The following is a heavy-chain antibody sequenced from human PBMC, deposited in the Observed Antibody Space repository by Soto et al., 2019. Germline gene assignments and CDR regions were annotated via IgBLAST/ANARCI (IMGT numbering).Heavy chain of an antibody. D-gene: IGHD6-13*01. CDR1: GYSFTSYW. CDR2: IDPSDSYT. Sequence: PGESLKISCKGSGYSFTSYWISWVRQMPGKGLEWMGRIDPSDSYTNYSPSFQGHVTISADKSISTAYLQWSSLKASDTAMYYCARHGLAIPGIAAAGTVWFDPWGQGTLVTVSS. V-gene: IGHV5-10-1*01. J-gene: IGHJ5*02. CDR3: ARHGLAIPGIAAAGTVWFDP.